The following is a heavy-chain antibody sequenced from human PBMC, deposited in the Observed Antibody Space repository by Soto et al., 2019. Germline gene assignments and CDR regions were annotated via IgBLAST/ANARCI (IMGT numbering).Heavy chain of an antibody. V-gene: IGHV4-34*01. J-gene: IGHJ4*02. Sequence: QVQLQQWGAGLLKPSETLSLTCAVYGGSFNPYYWSWIRQPPGKGLEWIGDINHSGSTSYNPSLKSRVTISVDTSKYQFSLRLRSVTAADTAVYYCARGYSVEGDYYFDYWGQGTRVTVSA. CDR2: INHSGST. CDR1: GGSFNPYY. D-gene: IGHD2-15*01. CDR3: ARGYSVEGDYYFDY.